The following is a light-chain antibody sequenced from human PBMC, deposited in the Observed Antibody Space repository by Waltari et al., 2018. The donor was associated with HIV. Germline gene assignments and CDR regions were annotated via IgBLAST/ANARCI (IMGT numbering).Light chain of an antibody. J-gene: IGLJ2*01. V-gene: IGLV3-25*03. CDR2: KDN. Sequence: SYELAQPFSVSVSPGQTAGITCFCVALENQSTNWYQQKPGQSPVLVICKDNERPAGVPERFSGSRSGTTVTLTISGVQAEDEADYYWQSTDVRGSQVIFGGGTKLTVL. CDR3: QSTDVRGSQVI. CDR1: ALENQS.